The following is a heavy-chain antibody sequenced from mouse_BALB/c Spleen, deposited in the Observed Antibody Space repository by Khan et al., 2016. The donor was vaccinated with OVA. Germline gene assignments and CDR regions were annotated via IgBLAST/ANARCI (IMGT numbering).Heavy chain of an antibody. CDR2: INPHIGET. D-gene: IGHD1-1*01. Sequence: VQLQQSGPELVKPGASVKISCKASGFSFTGYFMNWVMQSHGKSLEWIGRINPHIGETFYNQKFKGKVILTVDESSSTVHMEIRSLASEDSAVYYCARKNGRDFDYWGQGTTLTGSS. CDR1: GFSFTGYF. CDR3: ARKNGRDFDY. J-gene: IGHJ2*01. V-gene: IGHV1-20*02.